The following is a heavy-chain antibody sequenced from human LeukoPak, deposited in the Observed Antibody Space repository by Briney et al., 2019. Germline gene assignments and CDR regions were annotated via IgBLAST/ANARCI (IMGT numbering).Heavy chain of an antibody. CDR2: ISWNSGSI. V-gene: IGHV3-9*01. Sequence: PGGSLRLSCAASGFTFDDYAMHWVRQAPGKGLEWVSGISWNSGSIGYADSVKGRFTISRDNAKNSLYLQMNSLRAEDTAVYYCARSRVIPDYWGQGTLVTVSS. CDR3: ARSRVIPDY. CDR1: GFTFDDYA. J-gene: IGHJ4*02. D-gene: IGHD2-21*01.